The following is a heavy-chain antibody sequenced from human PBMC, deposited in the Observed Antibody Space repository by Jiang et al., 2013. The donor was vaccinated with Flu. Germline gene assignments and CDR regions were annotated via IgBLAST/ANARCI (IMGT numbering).Heavy chain of an antibody. CDR2: LLQWEH. J-gene: IGHJ4*02. CDR1: VAPSAVVVTT. D-gene: IGHD3-9*01. Sequence: LLKPSQTLSLTCTVSVAPSAVVVTTGAGSASTQEGPGVDWVHLLQWEHLLQPSLKSRVTVSVDTSKNQFSLKLSSVTAADTAVYYCAREGRRDYDILTGYYKMGPFDYWGQGTLVTVSS. V-gene: IGHV4-31*03. CDR3: AREGRRDYDILTGYYKMGPFDY.